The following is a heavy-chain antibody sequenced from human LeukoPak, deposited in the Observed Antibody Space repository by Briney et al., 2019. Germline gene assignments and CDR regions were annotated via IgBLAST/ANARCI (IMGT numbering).Heavy chain of an antibody. V-gene: IGHV1-8*03. Sequence: ASVKVSCKASGYTFTGYYMHWVRQAPGQGLEWMGWMNPNSGNTGYAQKFQGRVTITRNTFISTAYMELSSLRSEDTAVYYCARGRGYYDSSGYWGSDYWGQGTLVTVSS. CDR1: GYTFTGYY. J-gene: IGHJ4*02. D-gene: IGHD3-22*01. CDR3: ARGRGYYDSSGYWGSDY. CDR2: MNPNSGNT.